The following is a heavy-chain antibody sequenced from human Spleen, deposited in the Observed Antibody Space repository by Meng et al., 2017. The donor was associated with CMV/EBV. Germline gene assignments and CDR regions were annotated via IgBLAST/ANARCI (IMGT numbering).Heavy chain of an antibody. CDR2: IFNAGSA. D-gene: IGHD1-26*01. J-gene: IGHJ5*02. CDR3: VAYLVGIGGRCS. V-gene: IGHV4-61*01. CDR1: GGSVSSGSDP. Sequence: SETLSLTCTVSGGSVSSGSDPWSWIRQPPGKELEWIGQIFNAGSATYNPSLKSRVTISADTSKNQFPLKLASVTAADTAVYFCVAYLVGIGGRCSWGQGTLVTVSS.